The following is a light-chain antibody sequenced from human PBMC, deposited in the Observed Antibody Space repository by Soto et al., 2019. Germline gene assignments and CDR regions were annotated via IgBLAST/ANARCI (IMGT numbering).Light chain of an antibody. J-gene: IGKJ2*01. CDR3: QQYGSSPYT. CDR2: GAS. Sequence: EIVLTQSPGTLSLSPGERAPLSCRASQSVTSSSLAWYQQKPGQAPRLLIYGASNRATGIPDRFSGSGSGTDFTLTISRLEPEDFAVYYCQQYGSSPYTFGQGTKLEIK. V-gene: IGKV3-20*01. CDR1: QSVTSSS.